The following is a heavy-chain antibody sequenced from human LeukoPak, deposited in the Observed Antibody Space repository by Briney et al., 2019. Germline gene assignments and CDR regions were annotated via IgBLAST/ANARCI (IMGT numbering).Heavy chain of an antibody. D-gene: IGHD6-6*01. CDR1: GVTFSSYA. CDR3: AKDGPPLSIAATFDY. V-gene: IGHV3-23*01. Sequence: PGGCLRLSSAASGVTFSSYAMSSVREAPGKGLEWVSAISGSGGSTYYADSVKGRFTISRDNSKNTLYLQMNSLRAEDTAVYYCAKDGPPLSIAATFDYWGQGTLVTVSS. CDR2: ISGSGGST. J-gene: IGHJ4*02.